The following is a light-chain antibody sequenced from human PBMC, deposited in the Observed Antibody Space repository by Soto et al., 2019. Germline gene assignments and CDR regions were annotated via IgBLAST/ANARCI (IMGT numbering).Light chain of an antibody. V-gene: IGLV1-44*01. CDR1: SSNIGSNT. CDR3: AAWDDSLNVWV. CDR2: SNN. J-gene: IGLJ3*02. Sequence: QSVLTQPPSASGTPGQRVTISCSGSSSNIGSNTVNWYQQLPGTAPKLLIYSNNQRPSGVPDRFSGSKSGTSASLAISGLQSDDEADYDCAAWDDSLNVWVFGGGTKLTV.